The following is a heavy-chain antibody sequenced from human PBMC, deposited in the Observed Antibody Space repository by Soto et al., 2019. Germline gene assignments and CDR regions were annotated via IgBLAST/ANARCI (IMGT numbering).Heavy chain of an antibody. CDR3: ARGGVMVTDNWLDP. V-gene: IGHV4-59*08. Sequence: QVHLHESGPGLVKPSETLSLTCTVSNDSISNYYWNWIRQSPGKGLEWIGYISYPGTTNYNPSLKSRAAISLHTSKKQSSLPLSSVTAADTAVYFCARGGVMVTDNWLDPWGQGTLVTVSS. CDR1: NDSISNYY. J-gene: IGHJ5*02. CDR2: ISYPGTT. D-gene: IGHD2-21*02.